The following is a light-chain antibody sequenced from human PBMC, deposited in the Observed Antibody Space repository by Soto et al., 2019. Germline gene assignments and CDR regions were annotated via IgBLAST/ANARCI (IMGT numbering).Light chain of an antibody. CDR1: SSDVGSYNL. V-gene: IGLV2-23*01. CDR2: EGS. CDR3: CSYAGSSFRGV. Sequence: QSALTQPASVSGSPGQSITISCTGTSSDVGSYNLVSWYQQHPGKAPKLMIYEGSKRPSGVSNRFSGSKSGNTASLTISGLQAEDEADYYCCSYAGSSFRGVFGGGTKVTVL. J-gene: IGLJ2*01.